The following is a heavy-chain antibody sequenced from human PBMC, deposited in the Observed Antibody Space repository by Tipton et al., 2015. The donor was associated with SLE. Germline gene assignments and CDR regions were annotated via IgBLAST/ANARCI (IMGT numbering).Heavy chain of an antibody. Sequence: TLSLTCTVSGRSISSYYWSWFRQPPGKGLEWIGYIYYSGSTNYNPSLKSRGTISVDTSKNQFSLKLSSVTAADTAVYYCARVGWELKDYYYMDVWGKGTTVTVSS. CDR2: IYYSGST. V-gene: IGHV4-59*01. CDR1: GRSISSYY. J-gene: IGHJ6*03. D-gene: IGHD1-26*01. CDR3: ARVGWELKDYYYMDV.